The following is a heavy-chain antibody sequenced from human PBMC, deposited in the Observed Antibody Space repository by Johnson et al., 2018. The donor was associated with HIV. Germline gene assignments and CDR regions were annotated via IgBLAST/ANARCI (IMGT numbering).Heavy chain of an antibody. CDR3: ARSMTTLTVAFDI. D-gene: IGHD4-17*01. V-gene: IGHV3-66*02. CDR1: GITVSSNY. CDR2: IYSGGST. J-gene: IGHJ3*02. Sequence: VQLVESGGGLAQPGGSLRLSCAASGITVSSNYMSWVRQAPGKGLEWVSVIYSGGSTYYADSVKGRFTISRDNSKNTLYLQMNSLRAEDTAVYYCARSMTTLTVAFDILCHGTMVPVSS.